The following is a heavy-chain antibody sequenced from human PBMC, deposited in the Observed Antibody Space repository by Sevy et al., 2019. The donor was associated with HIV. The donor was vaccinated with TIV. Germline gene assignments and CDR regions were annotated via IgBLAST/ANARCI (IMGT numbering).Heavy chain of an antibody. CDR2: TRNKADGYNT. D-gene: IGHD6-13*01. CDR3: AAPAGIAAAGRGLDV. J-gene: IGHJ4*02. CDR1: GFTFSDYY. V-gene: IGHV3-72*01. Sequence: GGSLRLSCVASGFTFSDYYMEWVRQAPGKGLEWVGRTRNKADGYNTEYAASVKGRITISRDESKNSLHVQMNSRKADDTAVYYCAAPAGIAAAGRGLDVWGQGTMVTVSS.